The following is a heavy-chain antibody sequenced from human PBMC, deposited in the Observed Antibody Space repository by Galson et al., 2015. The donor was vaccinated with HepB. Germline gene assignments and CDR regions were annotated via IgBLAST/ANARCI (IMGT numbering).Heavy chain of an antibody. CDR1: GFTFSAYW. J-gene: IGHJ4*02. D-gene: IGHD2-21*01. Sequence: SLRLSCAASGFTFSAYWFHWVRQVPGKGLVWVSRINSDGSGTRYADSVKGRFTISRGNTKNALYLQMNSLKVEDTAVCYCTRALAEARVGYWGQGTLVTVSS. CDR3: TRALAEARVGY. CDR2: INSDGSGT. V-gene: IGHV3-74*01.